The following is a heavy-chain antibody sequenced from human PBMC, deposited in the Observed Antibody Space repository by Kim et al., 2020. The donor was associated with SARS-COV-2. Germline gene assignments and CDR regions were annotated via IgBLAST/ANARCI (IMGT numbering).Heavy chain of an antibody. CDR2: ISSSGSTI. V-gene: IGHV3-11*01. D-gene: IGHD3-10*01. CDR3: ARDRGAEYYGSGSSSRPRSCLCFSMDV. Sequence: GGSLRLSCAASGFTFSDYYMSWIRQAPGKGLEWVSYISSSGSTIYYADSVKGRFTISRDNAKNSLYLQMNSLRAEDTAVYYCARDRGAEYYGSGSSSRPRSCLCFSMDVSGRGNTVNVSS. J-gene: IGHJ6*02. CDR1: GFTFSDYY.